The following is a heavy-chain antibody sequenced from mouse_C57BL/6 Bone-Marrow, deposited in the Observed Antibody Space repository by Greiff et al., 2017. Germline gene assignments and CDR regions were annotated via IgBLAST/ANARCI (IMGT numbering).Heavy chain of an antibody. CDR1: GFNIKDDY. Sequence: EVKLMESGAELVRPGASVKLSCTASGFNIKDDYMHWVKQRPEQGLEWIGWIDPENGDTEYASKFQGKATITADTSSNTAYLQLSSLTSEDTAVYYCTTGTGIDYWGQGTTLTVSS. CDR3: TTGTGIDY. D-gene: IGHD4-1*01. V-gene: IGHV14-4*01. CDR2: IDPENGDT. J-gene: IGHJ2*01.